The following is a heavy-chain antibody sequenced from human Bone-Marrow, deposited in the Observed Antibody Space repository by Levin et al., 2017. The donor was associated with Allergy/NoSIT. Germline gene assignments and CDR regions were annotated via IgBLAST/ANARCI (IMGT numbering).Heavy chain of an antibody. V-gene: IGHV3-9*01. CDR1: GFTFDDYA. J-gene: IGHJ4*02. CDR2: ISWNSGSI. Sequence: PGGSLRLSCAASGFTFDDYAMHWVRQAPGKGLEWVSGISWNSGSIGYADSVKGRFTISRDNAKNSLYLQMNSLRAEDTALYYCAKAHDYGDPIDYWGQGTLVTVSS. CDR3: AKAHDYGDPIDY. D-gene: IGHD4-17*01.